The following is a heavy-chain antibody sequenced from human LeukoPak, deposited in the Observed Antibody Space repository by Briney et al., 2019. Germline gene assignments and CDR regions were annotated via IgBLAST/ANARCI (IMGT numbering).Heavy chain of an antibody. V-gene: IGHV3-23*01. CDR2: IGSGGNT. CDR3: AKYFYDSSTYSFDY. CDR1: GFTFSNYA. D-gene: IGHD3-22*01. J-gene: IGHJ4*02. Sequence: GGSLRLSCAASGFTFSNYAMSWVRQAPGKGLEWVSSIGSGGNTHYADSVKGLFTISIDNSKNTLFLQMNSLRAEDTAVYYCAKYFYDSSTYSFDYWGQGTLVTVSS.